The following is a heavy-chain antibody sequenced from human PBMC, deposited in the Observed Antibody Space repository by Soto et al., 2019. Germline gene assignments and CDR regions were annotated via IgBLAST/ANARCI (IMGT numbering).Heavy chain of an antibody. CDR2: IKSKTDGGTT. CDR3: TTDSPPYYDILTGYYLEGY. D-gene: IGHD3-9*01. V-gene: IGHV3-15*01. CDR1: GFTFSNAW. J-gene: IGHJ4*02. Sequence: GSLRLSCAASGFTFSNAWMSWVRQAPGKGLEWVGRIKSKTDGGTTDYAAPVKGRFTISRDDSKNTLYLQMNSLKTEDTAVYYCTTDSPPYYDILTGYYLEGYWGQGTLVTVSS.